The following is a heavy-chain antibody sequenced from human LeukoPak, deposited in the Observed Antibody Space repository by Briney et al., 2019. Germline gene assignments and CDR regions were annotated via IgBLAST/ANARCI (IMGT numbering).Heavy chain of an antibody. Sequence: GGSLRLSCVASGFTFSSYGMHWVRQAPGKGLEWVAVISYDGSNKYYADSVKGRFTISRDNSKNTLYLQMNSLRAEDTAVYYCAKHYYGSGSYYREETDYWGQGTLVTVSS. CDR2: ISYDGSNK. CDR3: AKHYYGSGSYYREETDY. V-gene: IGHV3-30*18. CDR1: GFTFSSYG. D-gene: IGHD3-10*01. J-gene: IGHJ4*02.